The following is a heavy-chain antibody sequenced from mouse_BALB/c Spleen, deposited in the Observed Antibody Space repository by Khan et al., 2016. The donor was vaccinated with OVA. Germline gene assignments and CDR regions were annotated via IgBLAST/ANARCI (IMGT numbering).Heavy chain of an antibody. V-gene: IGHV1-5*01. J-gene: IGHJ3*01. Sequence: EVQLQQSGTVLARPGASVKMSCKASGYTFTSYWMHWVKQRPGQGLEWIGAIYPGNTDTNYNQQFKGKAKLTAVTSTSTAYMDLSSLTNEDSAVYYCTRWGYWFAYWGQGTLVTVSA. CDR2: IYPGNTDT. CDR1: GYTFTSYW. D-gene: IGHD3-1*01. CDR3: TRWGYWFAY.